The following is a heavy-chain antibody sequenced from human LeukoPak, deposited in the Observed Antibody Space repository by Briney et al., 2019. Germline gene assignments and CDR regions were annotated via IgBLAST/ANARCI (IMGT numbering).Heavy chain of an antibody. CDR2: IYYSGST. D-gene: IGHD6-13*01. Sequence: PSETLSLTCTVSGVSTSSYYWSWIRQPPGKGLEWIGQIYYSGSTNYNPSLKSRVTISVDTSKNQFSLKLSSVTAADTAVYYCARARSSWNFADWGQGTLVTVSS. CDR1: GVSTSSYY. J-gene: IGHJ4*02. V-gene: IGHV4-59*01. CDR3: ARARSSWNFAD.